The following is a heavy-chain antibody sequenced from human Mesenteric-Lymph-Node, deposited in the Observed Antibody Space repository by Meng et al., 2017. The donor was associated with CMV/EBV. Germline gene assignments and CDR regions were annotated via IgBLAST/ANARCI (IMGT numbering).Heavy chain of an antibody. D-gene: IGHD4-11*01. Sequence: SETLSLTFAVSGGSISSHDWWSSVRQPPGKGLAWIGEIYHSGSTKFNPSLKSRVTISVDKSKNQCSLRLSSVTAADTAVYYCARRMTTVAKGYMDVWGQGTTVTVSS. CDR1: GGSISSHDW. CDR2: IYHSGST. J-gene: IGHJ6*03. CDR3: ARRMTTVAKGYMDV. V-gene: IGHV4-4*02.